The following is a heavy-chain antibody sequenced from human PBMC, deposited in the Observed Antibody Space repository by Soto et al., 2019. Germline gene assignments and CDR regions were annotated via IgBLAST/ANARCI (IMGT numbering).Heavy chain of an antibody. V-gene: IGHV1-3*01. CDR2: INAGNGNT. CDR1: GYTFTSYA. Sequence: GASVKVSCKASGYTFTSYAMHWVRQAPGQRLELMGWINAGNGNTKYSQKFQGRVTITRDTSASTAYMELSSLRSEDTAVYYCARDPYDFWSGYYSVFGWFDPWGQGTLVTVYS. CDR3: ARDPYDFWSGYYSVFGWFDP. D-gene: IGHD3-3*01. J-gene: IGHJ5*02.